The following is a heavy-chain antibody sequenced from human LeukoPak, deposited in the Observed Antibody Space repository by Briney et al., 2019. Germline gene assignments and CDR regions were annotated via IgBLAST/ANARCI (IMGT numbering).Heavy chain of an antibody. CDR1: NGYISSGNYY. D-gene: IGHD6-13*01. V-gene: IGHV4-30-2*01. CDR3: ARQGIAAAGGAFDI. J-gene: IGHJ3*02. CDR2: IYHSGST. Sequence: SETLSLTCTVSNGYISSGNYYWNCIRQPPGKGLECIGYIYHSGSTYYNPSLKSRVTISVDRSKHQFSLKLTSVTAADTAVYYCARQGIAAAGGAFDIWGQGTMVTVSS.